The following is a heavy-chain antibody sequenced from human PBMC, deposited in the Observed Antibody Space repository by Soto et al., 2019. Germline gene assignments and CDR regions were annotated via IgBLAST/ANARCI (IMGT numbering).Heavy chain of an antibody. J-gene: IGHJ3*02. CDR2: IYSSGNT. V-gene: IGHV4-59*08. CDR1: GGSINTYY. CDR3: ARTYDGSGPNSGGYALDI. Sequence: SETPSLTCSVSGGSINTYYWSWIRQPPGKELEWMGFIYSSGNTHYNPSLKSRVTLSGDTSKNQFSLKLSSVTAADTAVYYCARTYDGSGPNSGGYALDIWGQGTMVTVSS. D-gene: IGHD3-22*01.